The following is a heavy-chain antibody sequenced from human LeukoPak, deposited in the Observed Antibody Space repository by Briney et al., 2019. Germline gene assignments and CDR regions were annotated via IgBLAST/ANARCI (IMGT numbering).Heavy chain of an antibody. D-gene: IGHD6-13*01. CDR3: AKGAAIATFYFGY. CDR2: ISGSGATT. CDR1: GFDFTTYS. Sequence: PGGSLRLSCAASGFDFTTYSVGWVRQAPGKGLEWVSIISGSGATTFYADSVRGRFTISRDNSKNTLYLQMSSLRDEDTAVYFCAKGAAIATFYFGYWGQGTLVTVSS. V-gene: IGHV3-23*01. J-gene: IGHJ4*02.